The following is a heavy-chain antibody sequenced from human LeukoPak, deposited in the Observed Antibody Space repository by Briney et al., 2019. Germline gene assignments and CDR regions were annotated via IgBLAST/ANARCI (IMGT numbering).Heavy chain of an antibody. D-gene: IGHD2-2*02. J-gene: IGHJ5*02. CDR3: VRDGEGAAISVNYWFDP. CDR1: GFTFTSYD. CDR2: MNPNNGNT. V-gene: IGHV1-8*01. Sequence: ASVKVSCKASGFTFTSYDINWVRQASGQGLEWMGWMNPNNGNTGYAQKFQGRVTMTRDASISTAYMELRGLRSEDTAVYYCVRDGEGAAISVNYWFDPWGQGTLVTVSS.